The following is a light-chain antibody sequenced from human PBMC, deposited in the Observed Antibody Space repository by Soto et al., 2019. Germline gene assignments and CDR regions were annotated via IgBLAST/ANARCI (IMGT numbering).Light chain of an antibody. CDR3: CSYAGSSTV. J-gene: IGLJ1*01. CDR2: EVS. V-gene: IGLV2-23*02. CDR1: SSDVGSYNL. Sequence: QSALTQPASVYGSPGQSITISCTGTSSDVGSYNLVSWYQQHPGKAPKLMICEVSKRPSGVSNRFSGSKSGNTASLTISGLQAEDEADYYCCSYAGSSTVFGTGTKVTVL.